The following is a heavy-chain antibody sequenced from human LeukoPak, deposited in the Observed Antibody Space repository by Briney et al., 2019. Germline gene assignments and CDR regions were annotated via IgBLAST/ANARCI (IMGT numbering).Heavy chain of an antibody. J-gene: IGHJ4*02. V-gene: IGHV3-7*01. D-gene: IGHD1-26*01. CDR2: IQQDGNEK. Sequence: GGSLRLSCAASGFTFSTYWMSWVRQAPGKGLEWVANIQQDGNEKYYVDSVEGRFTISRDNAKNSLYLQMNSLRVEDTAVYYCASRIVGTPDYDYWGQGTLVTVSS. CDR3: ASRIVGTPDYDY. CDR1: GFTFSTYW.